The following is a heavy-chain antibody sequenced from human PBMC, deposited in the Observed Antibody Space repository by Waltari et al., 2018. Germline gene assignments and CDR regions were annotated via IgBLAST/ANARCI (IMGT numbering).Heavy chain of an antibody. CDR1: GFTFSSYA. J-gene: IGHJ5*02. D-gene: IGHD5-12*01. CDR3: ARKKGGYNSPYNWFDP. Sequence: QVQLVESGGGVVQPGRSLRISCAASGFTFSSYAMHWVRQAPGKGREWVAVISYDGSNKYYAYSRKRRFTSSRDNSKDTLDLHMNSLRAEYSSVYYCARKKGGYNSPYNWFDPWGQGTLVTVSS. CDR2: ISYDGSNK. V-gene: IGHV3-30-3*01.